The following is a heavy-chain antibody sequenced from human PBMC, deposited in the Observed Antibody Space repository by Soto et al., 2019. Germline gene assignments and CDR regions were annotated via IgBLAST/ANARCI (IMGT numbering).Heavy chain of an antibody. D-gene: IGHD3-22*01. CDR1: GFTFSSYA. J-gene: IGHJ4*02. Sequence: GGSLRLSCAASGFTFSSYAMHWVRQAPGKGLEWVAVISYDGSNKYYADSVKGRFTISRDNSKNTLYLQMNSLRAEDTAVYYCARGRRITMIVVVIDLDYWGQGTLVTVSS. CDR3: ARGRRITMIVVVIDLDY. CDR2: ISYDGSNK. V-gene: IGHV3-30-3*01.